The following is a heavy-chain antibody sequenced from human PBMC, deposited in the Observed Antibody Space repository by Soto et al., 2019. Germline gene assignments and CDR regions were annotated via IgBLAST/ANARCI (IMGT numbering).Heavy chain of an antibody. CDR1: GFTFSSYG. CDR3: ARDKIPYGDGVGAFDI. CDR2: IWYDGSNK. J-gene: IGHJ3*02. V-gene: IGHV3-33*01. Sequence: PGGSLRLSCAASGFTFSSYGMHWVRQAPGKGLEWVAVIWYDGSNKYYADSVKGRFTISRDNSKNTLYLQMNSLRAEDTAVYYCARDKIPYGDGVGAFDIWGQGTMVTVSS. D-gene: IGHD4-17*01.